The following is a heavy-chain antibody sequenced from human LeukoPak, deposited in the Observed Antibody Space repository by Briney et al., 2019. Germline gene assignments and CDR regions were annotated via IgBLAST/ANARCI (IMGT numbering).Heavy chain of an antibody. V-gene: IGHV4-59*01. Sequence: SETLSLTCTVSGGSITGYFWTWIRQPPGKGLEWIGFFYNRGNTNYNPSLKSRVTISLDTSRIQFSLKLNSVTAADTAMYYCAIGTQRYRLDYWGQGTLVTVST. CDR2: FYNRGNT. CDR1: GGSITGYF. D-gene: IGHD4-11*01. CDR3: AIGTQRYRLDY. J-gene: IGHJ4*02.